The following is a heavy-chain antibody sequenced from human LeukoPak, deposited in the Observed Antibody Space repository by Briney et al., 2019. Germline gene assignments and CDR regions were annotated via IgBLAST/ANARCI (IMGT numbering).Heavy chain of an antibody. CDR3: AKDRDYYGSGSYYHNY. Sequence: GGSPRLSCAASGFTFSSYAMSWVRQAPGKGLEWVSAISGSGGSTYSADSVKGRFTISRDNSKNTLYLQMNSLRAEDTAVYYCAKDRDYYGSGSYYHNYWGQGTLVTVSS. CDR2: ISGSGGST. V-gene: IGHV3-23*01. J-gene: IGHJ4*02. CDR1: GFTFSSYA. D-gene: IGHD3-10*01.